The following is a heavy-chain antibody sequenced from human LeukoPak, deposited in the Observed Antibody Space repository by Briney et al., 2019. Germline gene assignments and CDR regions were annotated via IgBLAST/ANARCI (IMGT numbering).Heavy chain of an antibody. Sequence: GGSLRLSCAASGFTFSDYNMRWIRQAPGKGLEWVSSISRSGSTKYYADSVKGRFTISRDNSKSTLFLQMNSLRVEDTAVYYCAKDGLPSDYWGQGTLVTVSS. J-gene: IGHJ4*02. V-gene: IGHV3-11*01. CDR1: GFTFSDYN. D-gene: IGHD5-12*01. CDR2: ISRSGSTK. CDR3: AKDGLPSDY.